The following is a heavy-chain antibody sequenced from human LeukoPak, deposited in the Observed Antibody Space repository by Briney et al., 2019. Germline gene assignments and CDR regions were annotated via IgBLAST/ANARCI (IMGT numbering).Heavy chain of an antibody. CDR3: ARGDSGSYWGGYYYYMDV. V-gene: IGHV1-2*02. CDR2: INPKTGGT. D-gene: IGHD1-26*01. Sequence: ASVKVSCKASGYTFTGYCMHWVRQAPGQGLEWMRWINPKTGGTNYAPKFQGRVTMTRDTSISTAYMDVRRLRSDDTAAYYCARGDSGSYWGGYYYYMDVWGKGTTVTVFS. CDR1: GYTFTGYC. J-gene: IGHJ6*03.